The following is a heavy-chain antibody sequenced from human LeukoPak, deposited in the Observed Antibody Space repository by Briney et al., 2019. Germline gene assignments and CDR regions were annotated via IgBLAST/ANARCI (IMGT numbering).Heavy chain of an antibody. J-gene: IGHJ4*02. D-gene: IGHD6-19*01. CDR3: ARDDVAVAGQDY. CDR1: GFTFSSYD. V-gene: IGHV3-30*14. CDR2: ISYDGSNK. Sequence: GGSLRLSCAASGFTFSSYDMHWVRQAPGKGLEWVAVISYDGSNKYYADSVKGRFTISRDNSKNTLYLQMNSLRAEDTAVYYCARDDVAVAGQDYWGQGTLVTVSS.